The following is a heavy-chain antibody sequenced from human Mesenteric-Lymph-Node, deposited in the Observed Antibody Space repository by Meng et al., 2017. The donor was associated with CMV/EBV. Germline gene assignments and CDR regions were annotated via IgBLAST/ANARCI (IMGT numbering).Heavy chain of an antibody. D-gene: IGHD3-10*01. CDR3: ARPHYYGSGSSPWFDP. CDR2: IYYSGST. V-gene: IGHV4-39*01. CDR1: GGSISSSSYY. Sequence: QPQLPESGPALVKPSETLSLTCPVPGGSISSSSYYWGWIRQPPGKGLEWIGSIYYSGSTYYNPSLKSRVTISVDTSKNQFSLKLSSVTAADTAVYYCARPHYYGSGSSPWFDPWGQGTLVTVSS. J-gene: IGHJ5*02.